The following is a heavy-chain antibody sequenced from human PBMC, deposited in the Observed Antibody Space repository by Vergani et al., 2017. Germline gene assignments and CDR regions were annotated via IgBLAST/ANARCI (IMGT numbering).Heavy chain of an antibody. CDR3: AKFPLNITTPDRGDF. D-gene: IGHD1-1*01. V-gene: IGHV3-30*18. Sequence: HVQMVESGGGVVQPGRSLRLSCAVSGFRFSDYGMHWVRQAPGRGLEWVALISYDGDTTYYEDSVKGRVTISRDNSKNTLFLQMHSLIVEDTALYYCAKFPLNITTPDRGDFWGQGSLVTVSS. CDR1: GFRFSDYG. J-gene: IGHJ4*02. CDR2: ISYDGDTT.